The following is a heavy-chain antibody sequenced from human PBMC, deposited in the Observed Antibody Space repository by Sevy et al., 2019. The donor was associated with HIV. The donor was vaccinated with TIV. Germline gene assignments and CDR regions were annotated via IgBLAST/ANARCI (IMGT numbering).Heavy chain of an antibody. CDR3: ARGGSFTMVRGVTQVGYMDV. CDR1: GGSFSGYY. D-gene: IGHD3-10*01. Sequence: SETLSLTCAVYGGSFSGYYWSWIRQPPGKGLEWIGEINHSGSTNYNPSLKSRVTISVDTSKNQFSLKLSSVTAADTAVYYCARGGSFTMVRGVTQVGYMDVWGKGTMVTVSS. V-gene: IGHV4-34*01. CDR2: INHSGST. J-gene: IGHJ6*03.